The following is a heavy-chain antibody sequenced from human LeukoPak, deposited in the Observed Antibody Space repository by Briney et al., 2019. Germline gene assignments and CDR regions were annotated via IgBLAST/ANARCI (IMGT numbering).Heavy chain of an antibody. J-gene: IGHJ6*02. Sequence: PGGSLRLSCAASGFIFSSYWMHWVRQAPGKGLVWVSRINSDGSSTSYADSVKGRFTISRDNAKNTLYLQMNSLRAEDTAVYYCARAAIVVVPAATERYYYYYGMDVWGQGTTVTVSS. V-gene: IGHV3-74*01. D-gene: IGHD2-2*01. CDR1: GFIFSSYW. CDR3: ARAAIVVVPAATERYYYYYGMDV. CDR2: INSDGSST.